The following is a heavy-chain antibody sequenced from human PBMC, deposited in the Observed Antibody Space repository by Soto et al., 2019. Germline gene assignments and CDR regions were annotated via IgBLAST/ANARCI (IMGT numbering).Heavy chain of an antibody. J-gene: IGHJ6*03. CDR1: SGSISSSNW. Sequence: SETLSLTCAVSSGSISSSNWWSWVHQPPGKGLEWIGEIYHSGSTNYNPSLKSRVTISVDKSKNQFSLKLSSVTAADTAVYYCARVFYGSGTRPYYYYYMDVWGKGTTVTVSS. CDR2: IYHSGST. V-gene: IGHV4-4*02. CDR3: ARVFYGSGTRPYYYYYMDV. D-gene: IGHD3-10*01.